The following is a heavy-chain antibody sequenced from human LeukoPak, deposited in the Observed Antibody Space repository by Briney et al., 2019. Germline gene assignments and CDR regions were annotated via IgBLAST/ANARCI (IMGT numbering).Heavy chain of an antibody. D-gene: IGHD3-22*01. J-gene: IGHJ5*02. V-gene: IGHV4-30-4*08. CDR1: GGSTSSGDYY. CDR2: IYYSENT. Sequence: PSQTLSLTCTVSGGSTSSGDYYWRWIRQPPGKGLEWIGFIYYSENTYYNPSLKSRLTISVDTSKNPFSLKLNSVTAADTAVYYCARGPGSDSSGRRFDPWGQGTLVTVSS. CDR3: ARGPGSDSSGRRFDP.